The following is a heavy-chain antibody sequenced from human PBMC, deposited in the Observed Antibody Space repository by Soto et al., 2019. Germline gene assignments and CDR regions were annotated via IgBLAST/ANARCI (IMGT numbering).Heavy chain of an antibody. V-gene: IGHV4-59*01. J-gene: IGHJ4*02. CDR2: IYYSGST. D-gene: IGHD6-19*01. CDR3: ACCLVAATVDY. CDR1: GGSISSYY. Sequence: SETLSLTCTVSGGSISSYYWSWIRQPPGKGLEWIGYIYYSGSTNYNPSLKSRVTISVDTSKNQFSLKLSSVTAADTAVYYCACCLVAATVDYWGQGTLVTVSS.